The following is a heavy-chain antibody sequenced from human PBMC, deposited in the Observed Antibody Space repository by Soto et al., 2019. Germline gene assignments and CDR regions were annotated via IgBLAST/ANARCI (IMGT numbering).Heavy chain of an antibody. CDR2: IYYSGST. CDR1: GGSVSSGSYY. Sequence: QVQLQESGPGLVKPSETLSLTCTVSGGSVSSGSYYWSWIRQPPGKGLEWIGYIYYSGSTNYNPSLKSRVPIPVATSKNHFSLSRSPVTAATTAVNYWARVAYGGYGTIDYGGREPWSPSPQ. V-gene: IGHV4-61*01. CDR3: ARVAYGGYGTIDY. D-gene: IGHD2-8*01. J-gene: IGHJ4*02.